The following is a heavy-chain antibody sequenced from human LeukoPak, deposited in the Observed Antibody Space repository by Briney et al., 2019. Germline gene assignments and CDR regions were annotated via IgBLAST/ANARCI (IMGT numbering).Heavy chain of an antibody. Sequence: GGSQRLSCAASGFTSSSYAMSWVRQAPGKGLEWVSAISGSGGSTYYADSVKGRFTISRDNSKNTLYLQMNSLRAEDTAVYYCAKDRQWLVLYHFDYWGQGTLVTVSS. CDR1: GFTSSSYA. CDR3: AKDRQWLVLYHFDY. V-gene: IGHV3-23*01. CDR2: ISGSGGST. J-gene: IGHJ4*02. D-gene: IGHD6-19*01.